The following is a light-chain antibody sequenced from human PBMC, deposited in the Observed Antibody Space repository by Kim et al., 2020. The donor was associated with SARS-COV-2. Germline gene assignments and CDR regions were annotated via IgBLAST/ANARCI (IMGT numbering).Light chain of an antibody. V-gene: IGKV3-20*01. J-gene: IGKJ1*01. CDR2: GAS. CDR1: QRVSSSY. CDR3: QQYGSSPWT. Sequence: SPGERASLSSRASQRVSSSYLAWYQQKPGQAPRLLIYGASSRATGIPDRFSGSGSGTDFTLTISRLEPEDFAVYYCQQYGSSPWTFGQGTKVEIK.